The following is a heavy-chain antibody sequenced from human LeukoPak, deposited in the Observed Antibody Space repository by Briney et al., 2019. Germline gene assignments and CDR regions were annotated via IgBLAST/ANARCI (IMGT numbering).Heavy chain of an antibody. J-gene: IGHJ3*02. CDR2: INHSGST. Sequence: SETLSLTCAAYGGSFSGYYWSWIRQPPGKGLEWIGEINHSGSTNYNPSLKSRVTISVDTSKNQFSLKLSSVTAADTAVYYCARVSRRRYDFWSGYYRRDAFDIWGQGTMVTVSS. V-gene: IGHV4-34*01. D-gene: IGHD3-3*01. CDR1: GGSFSGYY. CDR3: ARVSRRRYDFWSGYYRRDAFDI.